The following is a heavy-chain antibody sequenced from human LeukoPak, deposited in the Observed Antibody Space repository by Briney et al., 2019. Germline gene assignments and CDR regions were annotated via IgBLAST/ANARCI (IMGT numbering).Heavy chain of an antibody. CDR3: AKSQGSGEYQLLPYFDY. J-gene: IGHJ4*02. D-gene: IGHD2-2*01. CDR1: GFTFSSYA. Sequence: GGSLRLSCAASGFTFSSYAMSWVRQAPGKGLEWVSAISGSGGSTYYADSVKGRFTISRGNSKNTLYLQMSSLRAEDTAVYYCAKSQGSGEYQLLPYFDYWGQGTLVTVSS. V-gene: IGHV3-23*01. CDR2: ISGSGGST.